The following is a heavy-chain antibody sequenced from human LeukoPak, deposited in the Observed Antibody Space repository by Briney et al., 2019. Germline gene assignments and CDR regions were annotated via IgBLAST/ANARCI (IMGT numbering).Heavy chain of an antibody. Sequence: PGGSLRLSCAASGFSLSSYWMHWVRQAPGKGLVWVSRINSDGSTTTYADSVKGRLTISRDNAGNTLYLQMSSLRAEDTAVYYCGRGGAAAVFDYWGQGTLVTVSS. CDR1: GFSLSSYW. D-gene: IGHD6-13*01. J-gene: IGHJ4*02. CDR2: INSDGSTT. CDR3: GRGGAAAVFDY. V-gene: IGHV3-74*01.